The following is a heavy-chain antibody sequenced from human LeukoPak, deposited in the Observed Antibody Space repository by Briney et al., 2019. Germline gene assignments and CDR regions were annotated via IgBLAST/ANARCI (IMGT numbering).Heavy chain of an antibody. CDR1: GFTFSSYG. CDR2: IWYDGSNK. V-gene: IGHV3-33*01. J-gene: IGHJ3*02. Sequence: QSGRSLRLSCAASGFTFSSYGMHWVRQAPGKGLEWVAVIWYDGSNKYYADSVKGRFTISGDNSKNTLYLQMNSLRAEDTAVYYCARERRAPYSSGWYGPNDAFDIWGQGTMVTVSS. D-gene: IGHD6-19*01. CDR3: ARERRAPYSSGWYGPNDAFDI.